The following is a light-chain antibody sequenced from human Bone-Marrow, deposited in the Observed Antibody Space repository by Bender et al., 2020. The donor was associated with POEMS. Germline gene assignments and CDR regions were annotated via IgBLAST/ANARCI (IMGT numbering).Light chain of an antibody. CDR1: VLAKKY. CDR2: KDS. Sequence: SYDLTQPSSVSVSPGQTARITCSGDVLAKKYARWFQQKPGQAPVLVIYKDSERPSGIPERFSGSSSGTTVTLTISGAQVEDEADYYCYSAADNTLVFGGGTSLTVL. V-gene: IGLV3-27*01. CDR3: YSAADNTLV. J-gene: IGLJ2*01.